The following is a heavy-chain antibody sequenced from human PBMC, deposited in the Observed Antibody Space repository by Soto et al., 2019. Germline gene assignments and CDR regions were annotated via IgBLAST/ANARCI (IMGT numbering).Heavy chain of an antibody. Sequence: GGSLRLSCAASGFTFSSYSMNWVRQAPGKGLEWVSYISNSGSAIYYADSVKGRFTISRDNPKNSLYVQMNSLRDEDTAIYYCAGSGSGYYPSFDYWGQGTLVTVSS. D-gene: IGHD3-3*01. CDR1: GFTFSSYS. V-gene: IGHV3-48*02. CDR2: ISNSGSAI. CDR3: AGSGSGYYPSFDY. J-gene: IGHJ4*02.